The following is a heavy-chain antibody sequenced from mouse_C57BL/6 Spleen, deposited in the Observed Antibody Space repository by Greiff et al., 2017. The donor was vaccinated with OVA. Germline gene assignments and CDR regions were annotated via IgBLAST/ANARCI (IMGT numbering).Heavy chain of an antibody. CDR3: ARENDYDFAY. CDR1: GFTFSSYA. Sequence: EVQRVESGGGLVKPGGSLKLSCAASGFTFSSYAMSWVRQTPEKRLEWVATISDGGSYTYYPDNVKGRFTISRDNAKNNLYLQMSHLKSEDTAMYYCARENDYDFAYWGQGTLVTVSA. CDR2: ISDGGSYT. D-gene: IGHD2-4*01. V-gene: IGHV5-4*01. J-gene: IGHJ3*01.